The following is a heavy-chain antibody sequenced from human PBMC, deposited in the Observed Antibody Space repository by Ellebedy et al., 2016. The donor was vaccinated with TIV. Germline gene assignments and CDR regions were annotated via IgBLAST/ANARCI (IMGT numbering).Heavy chain of an antibody. V-gene: IGHV1-2*02. J-gene: IGHJ5*02. CDR2: INPNSGAT. D-gene: IGHD3-10*01. CDR1: GYTFTGYY. Sequence: ASVKVSXKASGYTFTGYYMHWVRQAPGQGLEWMGWINPNSGATNYAQKFQGRVTMTRDTSIDTVYMELSRLRSDDTAVYYCARASYYGSGHPFDPWGQGTLVTVSS. CDR3: ARASYYGSGHPFDP.